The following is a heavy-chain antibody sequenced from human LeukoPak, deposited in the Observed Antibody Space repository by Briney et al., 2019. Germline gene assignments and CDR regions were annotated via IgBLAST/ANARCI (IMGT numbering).Heavy chain of an antibody. CDR1: GGTFSSYA. CDR3: ARDWSPEDGSSWYFDY. D-gene: IGHD6-13*01. J-gene: IGHJ4*02. CDR2: IIPIFGTA. V-gene: IGHV1-69*13. Sequence: SVKVSCKASGGTFSSYAISWVRQAPGQGLEWMGGIIPIFGTANYAQKFQGRVTITADESTSTAYMELSSLRSEDTAVYYCARDWSPEDGSSWYFDYWGQGTLVTVSS.